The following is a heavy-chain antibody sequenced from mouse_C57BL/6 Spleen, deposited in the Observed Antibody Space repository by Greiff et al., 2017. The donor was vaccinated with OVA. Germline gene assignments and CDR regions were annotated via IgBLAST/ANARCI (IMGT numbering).Heavy chain of an antibody. CDR1: GYSFTSGYY. J-gene: IGHJ1*03. Sequence: EVQLQESGPGLVKPSPSLSLTCSVTGYSFTSGYYCNLNRQLPGNQLEWMGYIPYDGSTNYNPTFKNRTTLTRDTSKNQFFLKFNSVTTEDTATYYRAINRYYGYWYFDVWGTGTTVTVSS. CDR3: AINRYYGYWYFDV. D-gene: IGHD1-1*02. V-gene: IGHV3-6*01. CDR2: IPYDGST.